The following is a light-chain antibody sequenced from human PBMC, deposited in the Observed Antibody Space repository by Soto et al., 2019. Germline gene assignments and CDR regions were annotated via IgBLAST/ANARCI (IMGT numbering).Light chain of an antibody. CDR3: SSFAGNNNLV. Sequence: QSALTQPPSACGSPAQSVTISCTGTSSDVGGYNYVSWYQQHPGKAPKLMISEVSKRPSGVPDRFSGSKSGNTASLTVSGLQAEDEADYYCSSFAGNNNLVFGGGTKLTVL. CDR1: SSDVGGYNY. CDR2: EVS. V-gene: IGLV2-8*01. J-gene: IGLJ2*01.